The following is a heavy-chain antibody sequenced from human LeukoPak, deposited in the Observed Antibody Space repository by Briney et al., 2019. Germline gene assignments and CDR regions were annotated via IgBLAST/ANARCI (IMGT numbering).Heavy chain of an antibody. CDR3: ARGKTRYGDYVLWYY. CDR1: GFTFSSYS. J-gene: IGHJ4*02. CDR2: ISSSSSYI. Sequence: GGSLRLSCAASGFTFSSYSMNWVRQAPGKGLEWVSSISSSSSYIYYADSVKGRFTISRDNAKNSLYLQMNSLRAEDTAVYYCARGKTRYGDYVLWYYWGQGTLVTVSS. V-gene: IGHV3-21*01. D-gene: IGHD4-17*01.